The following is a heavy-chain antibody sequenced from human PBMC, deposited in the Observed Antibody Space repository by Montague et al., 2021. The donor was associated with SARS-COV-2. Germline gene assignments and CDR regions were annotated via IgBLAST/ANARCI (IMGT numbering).Heavy chain of an antibody. CDR1: GRSISSYY. CDR3: ARTEYNWNDWFDP. CDR2: IIHSGIT. D-gene: IGHD1-20*01. V-gene: IGHV4-59*13. J-gene: IGHJ5*02. Sequence: SETLSLTCSVSGRSISSYYWSWIRQSPGKGLEWIGYIIHSGITDXYPSLKSRVTISVDMSKNQFSLQLNSVTAADSAVYYCARTEYNWNDWFDPWGQGTLVTVSS.